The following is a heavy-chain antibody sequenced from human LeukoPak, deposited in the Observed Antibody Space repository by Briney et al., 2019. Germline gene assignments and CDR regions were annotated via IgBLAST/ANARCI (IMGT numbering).Heavy chain of an antibody. CDR1: GFTFSSYA. J-gene: IGHJ4*02. Sequence: GGSLRLSCAASGFTFSSYAMSWVRQAPGKGLEWLSAISGSGGSSYCADSVKGRFTISRDNSKNTLYLQMNSLRAEDTAVYYCAKDLFTVTTPNDYWGQGTLVTVSS. CDR2: ISGSGGSS. CDR3: AKDLFTVTTPNDY. D-gene: IGHD4-11*01. V-gene: IGHV3-23*01.